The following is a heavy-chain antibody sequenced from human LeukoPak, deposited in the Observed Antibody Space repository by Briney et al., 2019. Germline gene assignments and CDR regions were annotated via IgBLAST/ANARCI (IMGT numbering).Heavy chain of an antibody. CDR3: ARQQRGAFDY. Sequence: SQTLSLTCALSGDSVSSNTPAWNWLRQSPSRGLEWLGRTYYRSKLYNDYAVSVRSRITINPDTAKNQFSLQLNSVTPGDTAVHYCARQQRGAFDYWGQGTLVTVSS. V-gene: IGHV6-1*01. J-gene: IGHJ4*02. CDR2: TYYRSKLYN. CDR1: GDSVSSNTPA. D-gene: IGHD6-13*01.